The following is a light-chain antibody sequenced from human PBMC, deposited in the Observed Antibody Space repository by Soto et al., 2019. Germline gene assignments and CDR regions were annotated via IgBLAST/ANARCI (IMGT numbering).Light chain of an antibody. Sequence: EIVLTQSPGTLSLSPGERATLSCRASQSVSSSYLAWYQQKPGQAPRLLIYGASSRGTGIPDRFSGSGSGTDFTLTISRLEPEDFAVYYCQQYGSSPGFTFGPGTKWISN. J-gene: IGKJ3*01. V-gene: IGKV3-20*01. CDR3: QQYGSSPGFT. CDR2: GAS. CDR1: QSVSSSY.